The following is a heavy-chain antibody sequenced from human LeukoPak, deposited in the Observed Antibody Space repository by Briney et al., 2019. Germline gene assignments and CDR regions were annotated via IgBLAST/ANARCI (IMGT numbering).Heavy chain of an antibody. Sequence: SETLSLTCTVSGYSISSGYYWGWIRQPPGKGLEWIGSIYHSGSTYYNPSLKSRVTISVDTSKNQFSLKLSSVTAADTAVYYCARRHYDSSGEYPDWGQGTLVTASS. CDR3: ARRHYDSSGEYPD. D-gene: IGHD3-22*01. CDR2: IYHSGST. V-gene: IGHV4-38-2*02. CDR1: GYSISSGYY. J-gene: IGHJ4*02.